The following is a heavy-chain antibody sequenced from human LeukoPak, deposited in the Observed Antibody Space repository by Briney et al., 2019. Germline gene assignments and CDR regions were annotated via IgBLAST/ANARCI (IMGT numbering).Heavy chain of an antibody. CDR2: IYYSGST. CDR1: GGSISSGDYY. CDR3: ARERPESGYDYFDY. V-gene: IGHV4-30-4*08. D-gene: IGHD5-12*01. J-gene: IGHJ4*02. Sequence: SETLPLTCTVSGGSISSGDYYWSWIRQPPGKGLEWIGYIYYSGSTYYNLSLKSRVTISVDTSKNQFSLKLRSVTAADTAVYYCARERPESGYDYFDYWGQGTLVTVSS.